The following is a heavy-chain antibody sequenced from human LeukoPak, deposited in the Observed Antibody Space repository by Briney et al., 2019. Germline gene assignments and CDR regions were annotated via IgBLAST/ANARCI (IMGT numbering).Heavy chain of an antibody. CDR1: GFTFSSYT. V-gene: IGHV3-23*01. D-gene: IGHD5-18*01. J-gene: IGHJ4*02. CDR3: AKGLKLWSNFDY. CDR2: ISGSGGST. Sequence: GGSLRLSCSASGFTFSSYTMSWVRQAPGKGLEWVSAISGSGGSTYYADSVKGRFTISRDNSKNTLYLQMNSLRAEDTAVYYCAKGLKLWSNFDYWGQGTLVTVSS.